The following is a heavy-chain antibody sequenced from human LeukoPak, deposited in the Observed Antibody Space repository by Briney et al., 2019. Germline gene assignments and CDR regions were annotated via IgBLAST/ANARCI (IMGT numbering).Heavy chain of an antibody. J-gene: IGHJ4*02. D-gene: IGHD3-22*01. CDR3: AKERGVHYYDSSGYYPYYFDY. CDR1: GFNVSSNY. CDR2: IQSGGIT. Sequence: GGSLRLSCVASGFNVSSNYMSWVRQAPGKGLEWVLVIQSGGITDHADSVKGRFTISRDNSKNTLYLQMNSLRAEDTAVYYCAKERGVHYYDSSGYYPYYFDYWGQGTLVTVSS. V-gene: IGHV3-53*05.